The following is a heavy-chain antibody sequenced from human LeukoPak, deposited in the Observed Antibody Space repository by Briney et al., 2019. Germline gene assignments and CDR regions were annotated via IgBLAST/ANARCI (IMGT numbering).Heavy chain of an antibody. CDR3: ARDFANYYMDV. CDR2: ISSSSSYI. J-gene: IGHJ6*03. D-gene: IGHD3-3*01. CDR1: GFTFSSYS. V-gene: IGHV3-21*01. Sequence: PGGSLRLSCAASGFTFSSYSMNWVRQAPGKGLEWVSSISSSSSYIYYADSVKGRFTISRDNAKNLLYLQMNSLRAEDTAVYYCARDFANYYMDVWGKGTTVTVSS.